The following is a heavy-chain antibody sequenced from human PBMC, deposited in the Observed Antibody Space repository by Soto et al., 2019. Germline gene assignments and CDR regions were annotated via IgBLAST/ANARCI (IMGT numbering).Heavy chain of an antibody. CDR2: IYYSGST. CDR1: GGSISSGGYY. CDR3: ARDGDDSGRFDY. J-gene: IGHJ4*02. D-gene: IGHD1-1*01. V-gene: IGHV4-31*03. Sequence: QVQLQESGPGLVKPSQTLSLTCTVSGGSISSGGYYWSWIRQHPGKGLEWIGYIYYSGSTYYNPSLKSRVTITVDTSKNQFSLKLSSVTASDTALYYYARDGDDSGRFDYWGQGTLVTFSS.